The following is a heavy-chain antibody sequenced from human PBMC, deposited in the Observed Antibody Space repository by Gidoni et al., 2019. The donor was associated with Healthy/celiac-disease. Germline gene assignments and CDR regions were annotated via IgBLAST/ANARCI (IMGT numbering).Heavy chain of an antibody. CDR2: FSAYNGNT. D-gene: IGHD2-2*01. Sequence: QVQLVQSGAEVKKPGASVKVSCKASGYTFTSYGISWVRQAPGQGLEWRGWFSAYNGNTNYAQKLQGRVTMTTDTSTSTAYMELRSLRSDDTAVYYCARDPAVPAAAHVYYYYGMDVWGQGTTVTVSS. V-gene: IGHV1-18*04. J-gene: IGHJ6*02. CDR3: ARDPAVPAAAHVYYYYGMDV. CDR1: GYTFTSYG.